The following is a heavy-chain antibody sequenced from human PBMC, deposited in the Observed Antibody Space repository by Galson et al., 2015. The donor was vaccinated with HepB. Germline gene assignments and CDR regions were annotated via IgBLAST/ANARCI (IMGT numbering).Heavy chain of an antibody. V-gene: IGHV5-51*01. Sequence: QSGAEVKKPGESLKISCMGSGYSFTKYWIAWVRQMPGKGLEWMGIIYPGDSDTKYSPSFQGQVTISADKSISTAYLQWNSLKASDTAIYYCARQSPEAYCSSSSCFFSSYFYYYMDVWGSGTTVTVSS. CDR3: ARQSPEAYCSSSSCFFSSYFYYYMDV. CDR1: GYSFTKYW. J-gene: IGHJ6*03. D-gene: IGHD2-15*01. CDR2: IYPGDSDT.